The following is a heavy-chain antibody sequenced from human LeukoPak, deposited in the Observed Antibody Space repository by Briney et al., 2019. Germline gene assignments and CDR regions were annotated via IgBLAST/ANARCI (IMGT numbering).Heavy chain of an antibody. J-gene: IGHJ4*02. Sequence: GGSLRLSCAASGVTVSNNFMSWVRQAPGKGLEWVSVIYGGGSTYYADSVKGRFTISRDTSKNTLYLQMNSLRAEDTAVYYCASWSGGWYGEDSWGQGTLVTVSS. D-gene: IGHD6-19*01. V-gene: IGHV3-53*01. CDR2: IYGGGST. CDR1: GVTVSNNF. CDR3: ASWSGGWYGEDS.